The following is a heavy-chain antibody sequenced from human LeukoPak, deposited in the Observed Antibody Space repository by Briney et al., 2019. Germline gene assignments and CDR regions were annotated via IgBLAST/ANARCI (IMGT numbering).Heavy chain of an antibody. CDR2: INPSSGGT. CDR3: AREEDYYDYVWGCHY. V-gene: IGHV1-2*06. D-gene: IGHD3-16*01. J-gene: IGHJ4*02. CDR1: GYTFTGYY. Sequence: ASVKVSCKASGYTFTGYYMHWVRQAPGQGLEWMGRINPSSGGTNYAQKFQGRVTMTRDTSISTAYMELSRLRSDDTAVYYCAREEDYYDYVWGCHYWGQGTLVTVSS.